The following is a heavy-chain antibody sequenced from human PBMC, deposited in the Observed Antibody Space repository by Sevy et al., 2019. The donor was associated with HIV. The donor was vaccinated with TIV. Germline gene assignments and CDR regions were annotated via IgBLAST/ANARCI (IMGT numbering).Heavy chain of an antibody. D-gene: IGHD3-16*01. CDR2: IYYSGST. CDR3: ARVGVRDYYYGMDV. Sequence: SGTLSLTCTVSGGSISSGGYYWSWIRQHPGKGLEWIGYIYYSGSTYYNPSLKSRVTISVDTSKNQFSLKLSSVTAADTAVYYCARVGVRDYYYGMDVWGQGTTVTVSS. V-gene: IGHV4-31*03. J-gene: IGHJ6*02. CDR1: GGSISSGGYY.